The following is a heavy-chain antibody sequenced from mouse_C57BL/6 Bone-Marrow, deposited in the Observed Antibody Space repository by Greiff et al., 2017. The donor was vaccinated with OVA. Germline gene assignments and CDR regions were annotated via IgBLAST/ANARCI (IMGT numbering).Heavy chain of an antibody. CDR1: GYTFTSSW. CDR2: IDPSDSYT. J-gene: IGHJ3*01. Sequence: QVQLQQPVAELVMPGASVKLSCKASGYTFTSSWMHWVKQRPGQGLEWIGEIDPSDSYTNYTQKFKGKSTLTVDKSSSTAYMQLSSLTSEDSAVYYCARDGYYSWFAYWGQGTLVTVSA. V-gene: IGHV1-69*01. CDR3: ARDGYYSWFAY. D-gene: IGHD2-3*01.